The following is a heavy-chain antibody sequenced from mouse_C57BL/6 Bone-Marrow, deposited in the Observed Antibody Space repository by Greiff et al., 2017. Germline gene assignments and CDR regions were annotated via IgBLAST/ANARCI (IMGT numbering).Heavy chain of an antibody. CDR3: ARSHHYYGSSYPVWYFDV. D-gene: IGHD1-1*01. V-gene: IGHV2-2*01. CDR1: GFSLTSSG. J-gene: IGHJ1*03. CDR2: IWSGGST. Sequence: VQLQESGPGLVQPSQSLSITCTVSGFSLTSSGVHWVRQSPGKGLEWLGVIWSGGSTDYNAAFIPRLSISKDNSKSQVFFKMNSPQAEDTAIYYCARSHHYYGSSYPVWYFDVWGTGTTVTVSS.